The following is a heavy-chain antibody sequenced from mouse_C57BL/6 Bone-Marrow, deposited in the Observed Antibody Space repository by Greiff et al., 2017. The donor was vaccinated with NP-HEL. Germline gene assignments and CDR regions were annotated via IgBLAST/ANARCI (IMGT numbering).Heavy chain of an antibody. D-gene: IGHD2-3*01. CDR3: ARDLILIYEGAMDY. CDR1: GFTFSDFY. V-gene: IGHV7-1*01. J-gene: IGHJ4*01. CDR2: SRNNANDYTT. Sequence: EVKVEESGGGLVQSGRSLRLSCATSGFTFSDFYMEWVRQAPGKGLEWIAASRNNANDYTTEYSASVKGRFIVSRDTSQSILYLQMNALRAEDTAIYYCARDLILIYEGAMDYWGQGTSVTASS.